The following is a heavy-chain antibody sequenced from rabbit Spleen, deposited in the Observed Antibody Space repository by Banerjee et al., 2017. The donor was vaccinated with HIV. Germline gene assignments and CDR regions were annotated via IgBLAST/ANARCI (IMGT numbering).Heavy chain of an antibody. Sequence: QSLEESGGGLVQPGGSLKLSCKASGFDFSSYGVSWVRQAPGKGLEWIGCIGTGTEVTWYASWAKGRITISKASSTTVTLQMTSLTAADTATYFCARDTSSSFSSYGMDLWGQGTLVTVS. J-gene: IGHJ6*01. CDR1: GFDFSSYG. D-gene: IGHD1-1*01. CDR2: IGTGTEVT. V-gene: IGHV1S40*01. CDR3: ARDTSSSFSSYGMDL.